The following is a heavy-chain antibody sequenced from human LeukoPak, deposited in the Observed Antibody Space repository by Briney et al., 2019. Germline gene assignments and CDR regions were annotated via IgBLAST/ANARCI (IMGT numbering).Heavy chain of an antibody. D-gene: IGHD6-6*01. V-gene: IGHV3-33*08. J-gene: IGHJ6*02. CDR3: ARDRTRSSRYYYYYYGMDV. CDR2: IWYDGSNK. CDR1: GFSFSSYG. Sequence: GSSLRLSCAASGFSFSSYGMYWVRQAPGKGLEWVAVIWYDGSNKYYADSVKGRFTISRDNSKNTLYLQMNSLRAEDTAVYYCARDRTRSSRYYYYYYGMDVWGQGTTVTVSS.